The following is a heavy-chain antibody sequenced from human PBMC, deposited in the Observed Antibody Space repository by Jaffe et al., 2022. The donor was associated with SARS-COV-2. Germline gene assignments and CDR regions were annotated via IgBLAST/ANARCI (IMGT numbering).Heavy chain of an antibody. D-gene: IGHD6-13*01. CDR1: GFTFSSYG. J-gene: IGHJ6*02. Sequence: QVQLVESGGGVVQPGRSLRLSCAASGFTFSSYGMHWVRQAPGKGLEWVAVISYDGSNKYYADSVKGRFTISRDNSKNTLYLQMNSLRAEDTAVYYCAKDGDIAAAGTDGMDVWGQGTTVTVSS. V-gene: IGHV3-30*18. CDR3: AKDGDIAAAGTDGMDV. CDR2: ISYDGSNK.